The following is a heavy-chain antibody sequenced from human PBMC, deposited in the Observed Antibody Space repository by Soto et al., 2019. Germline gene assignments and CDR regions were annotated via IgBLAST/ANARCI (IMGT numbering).Heavy chain of an antibody. J-gene: IGHJ6*02. D-gene: IGHD6-13*01. Sequence: PGGSLILSCAASGFTFSSYAMSWVRQAPGKGLEWVSAISGSGGSTYYADSVKGRFTISRDNSKNTLYLQMNSLRAEDTAVYYCAKLSSSWRNYYGMDVWGQGTTVTVSS. CDR1: GFTFSSYA. CDR3: AKLSSSWRNYYGMDV. V-gene: IGHV3-23*01. CDR2: ISGSGGST.